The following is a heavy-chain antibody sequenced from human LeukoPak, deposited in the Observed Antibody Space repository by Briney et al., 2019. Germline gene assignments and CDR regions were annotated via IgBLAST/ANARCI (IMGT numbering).Heavy chain of an antibody. CDR1: GGSISSSSFY. J-gene: IGHJ3*02. CDR3: ARVVYDSSAPNAFDI. V-gene: IGHV4-61*05. Sequence: SETLSLTCTVSGGSISSSSFYWGWIRQPPGKGLEWIGRIYTSGSTNYNPSLKSRVTMSVDTSKNQFSLKLSSVTAADTAVYYCARVVYDSSAPNAFDIWGQGTMVTVSS. CDR2: IYTSGST. D-gene: IGHD3-22*01.